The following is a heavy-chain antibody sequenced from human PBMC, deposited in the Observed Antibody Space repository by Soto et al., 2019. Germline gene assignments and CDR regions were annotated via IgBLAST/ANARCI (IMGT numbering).Heavy chain of an antibody. D-gene: IGHD4-17*01. J-gene: IGHJ5*02. Sequence: EVQLVESGGGLVQPGRSLRLSCAASGFTFTTYAMTWVRQAPGKGLEWVSTVSGSGGNRHYADSVKGRFTISRDNSKNRLYLQMNSLRVEDTAVYYCAKQDYGDVHHWGQGTLVTVSS. CDR1: GFTFTTYA. CDR2: VSGSGGNR. V-gene: IGHV3-23*04. CDR3: AKQDYGDVHH.